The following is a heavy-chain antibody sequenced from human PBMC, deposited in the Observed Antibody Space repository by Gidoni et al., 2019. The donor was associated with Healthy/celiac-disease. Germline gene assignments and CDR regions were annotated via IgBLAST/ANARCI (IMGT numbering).Heavy chain of an antibody. D-gene: IGHD3-9*01. V-gene: IGHV3-30-3*01. Sequence: QVQLLESAGGVVQPGRSLRLSCAASGFPFSSYAMHWVRQAPGKGLELVAVRSYDGSNKYYADAVKGRFTISRDNSKNTLDLQMNSLSAEDTALYYCARSNYDILTGYYEYYFDYWGQGTLVTVSS. CDR1: GFPFSSYA. CDR2: RSYDGSNK. J-gene: IGHJ4*02. CDR3: ARSNYDILTGYYEYYFDY.